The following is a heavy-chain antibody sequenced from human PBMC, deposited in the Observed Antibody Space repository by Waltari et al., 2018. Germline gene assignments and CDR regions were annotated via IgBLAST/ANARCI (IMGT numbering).Heavy chain of an antibody. D-gene: IGHD5-12*01. CDR2: INHSGSN. Sequence: QVQLQQWGAGLLKPSETLSLTCAVYGGSFSGYYWSWIRQPAGKGLEWIGEINHSGSNNYNPSLKSRVTISVDTSKNQFSLKLSSVTAADTAVYYCARGRRDGYNRLRRYFDYWGQGTLVTVSS. CDR3: ARGRRDGYNRLRRYFDY. CDR1: GGSFSGYY. J-gene: IGHJ4*02. V-gene: IGHV4-34*01.